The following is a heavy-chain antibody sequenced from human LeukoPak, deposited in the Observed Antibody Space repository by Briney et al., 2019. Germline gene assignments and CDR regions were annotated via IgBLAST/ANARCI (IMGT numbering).Heavy chain of an antibody. CDR2: IYYSGST. V-gene: IGHV4-59*01. CDR1: GGSISSYY. CDR3: ARSNPRHPFDY. D-gene: IGHD2-8*01. Sequence: PSETLSLTCTVSGGSISSYYWSWIRQPAGKGLEWIGYIYYSGSTNYNPSLKSRVTISVDTSKNQFSLKLSSVTAADTAVYYCARSNPRHPFDYWGQGTLVTVSS. J-gene: IGHJ4*02.